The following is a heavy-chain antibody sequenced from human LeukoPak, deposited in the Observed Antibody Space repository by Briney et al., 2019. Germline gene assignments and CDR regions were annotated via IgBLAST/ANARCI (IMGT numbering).Heavy chain of an antibody. D-gene: IGHD3-9*01. CDR1: GGSFSGYY. V-gene: IGHV4-34*01. CDR3: ARGRYFDWLRFVARGLGHFDY. Sequence: SETLSLTCAVYGGSFSGYYWSWIRQPPGKGLEWIGEINHSGSTNYNPSLKSRVTISVDTSKNQFSLKLSSVTAADTAVYYCARGRYFDWLRFVARGLGHFDYWGQGTLVTVSS. J-gene: IGHJ4*02. CDR2: INHSGST.